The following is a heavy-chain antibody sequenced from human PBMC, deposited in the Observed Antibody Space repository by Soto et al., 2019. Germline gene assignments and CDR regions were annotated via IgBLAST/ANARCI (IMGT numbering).Heavy chain of an antibody. CDR2: IYYSGST. J-gene: IGHJ5*02. V-gene: IGHV4-59*01. CDR1: GGSISNYY. Sequence: PSETLSLTCNASGGSISNYYWSWIRQPAGKGLEWIGYIYYSGSTNYNPSLKSRVTMSADTFKNQLSLQLTSGTAADTAVYYCARESSGSGKSNWFDPWGRGALVTVSS. D-gene: IGHD3-10*01. CDR3: ARESSGSGKSNWFDP.